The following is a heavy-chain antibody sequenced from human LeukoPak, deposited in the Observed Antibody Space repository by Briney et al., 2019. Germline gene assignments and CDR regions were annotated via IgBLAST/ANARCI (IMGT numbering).Heavy chain of an antibody. CDR1: GFSLSTYG. CDR3: AKDHGTAVAGFYY. Sequence: GGSLRLSCAASGFSLSTYGVSWVRQPPGKGLEWVSGITGTGGSTYYADSVKGRFTVSRDTSKNALYLQMNSLRAEDTAIYYCAKDHGTAVAGFYYWGQGTLVTVSS. CDR2: ITGTGGST. J-gene: IGHJ4*02. V-gene: IGHV3-23*01. D-gene: IGHD6-19*01.